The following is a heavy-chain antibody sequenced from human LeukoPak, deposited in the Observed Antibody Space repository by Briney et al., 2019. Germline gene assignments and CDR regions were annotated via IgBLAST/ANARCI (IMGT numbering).Heavy chain of an antibody. CDR2: IRYDGSNK. D-gene: IGHD6-19*01. CDR3: AKDTEAVAGGRLVY. V-gene: IGHV3-30*02. Sequence: GGSLRLSCAASGFTFSSYGMHWVRQAPGKGLEWVAFIRYDGSNKYYADSVKGRFTISRDNSKNTLYLQMNSLRAEDTAVYYCAKDTEAVAGGRLVYWGQGTLVTVSS. CDR1: GFTFSSYG. J-gene: IGHJ4*02.